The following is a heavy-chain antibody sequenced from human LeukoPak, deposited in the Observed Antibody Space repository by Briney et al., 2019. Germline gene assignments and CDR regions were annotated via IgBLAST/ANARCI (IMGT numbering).Heavy chain of an antibody. D-gene: IGHD2-2*01. Sequence: PGGSLRLSCAASGFTFSSYSMNWVRQAPGKGLEWVSSISSSSSYIYYADSVKGRFTISRDNAKNSLYLQMNSLRAEDTAVYCCARSIVVVPAAMYQKYNWFDPWGQGTLVTVSS. J-gene: IGHJ5*02. V-gene: IGHV3-21*01. CDR3: ARSIVVVPAAMYQKYNWFDP. CDR2: ISSSSSYI. CDR1: GFTFSSYS.